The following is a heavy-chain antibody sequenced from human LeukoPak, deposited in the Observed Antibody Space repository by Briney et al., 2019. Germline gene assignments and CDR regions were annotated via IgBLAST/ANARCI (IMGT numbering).Heavy chain of an antibody. CDR1: GFTFGDYA. V-gene: IGHV3-49*03. Sequence: GGSLRLSCTASGFTFGDYAMSWFRQAPGKGLEWVGFIRSKAYGGTTEYAASVKGRFTISRDDSKSIAYLQMNSLRAEDTAVYYCAKAPQNVLRYFDWLLIDYWGQGTLVTVSS. D-gene: IGHD3-9*01. CDR3: AKAPQNVLRYFDWLLIDY. J-gene: IGHJ4*02. CDR2: IRSKAYGGTT.